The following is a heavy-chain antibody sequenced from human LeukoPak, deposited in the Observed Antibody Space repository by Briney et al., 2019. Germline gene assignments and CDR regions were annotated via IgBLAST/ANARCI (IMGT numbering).Heavy chain of an antibody. CDR1: GYTFTGYY. Sequence: ASVKVSCKASGYTFTGYYMHWVRQAPGQGLEWMGRINPNSGGTNYAQKVQGRVTMTRDTSISTAYMELSRLRSDDTAVYYCARGSPTTKELRFLEWSTYYYYYGMDVWGQGTTVTVSS. D-gene: IGHD3-3*01. V-gene: IGHV1-2*06. J-gene: IGHJ6*02. CDR2: INPNSGGT. CDR3: ARGSPTTKELRFLEWSTYYYYYGMDV.